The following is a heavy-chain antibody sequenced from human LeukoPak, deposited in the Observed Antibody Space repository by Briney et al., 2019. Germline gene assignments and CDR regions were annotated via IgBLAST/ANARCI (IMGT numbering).Heavy chain of an antibody. CDR3: ARLIWSGYHLPDY. J-gene: IGHJ4*02. Sequence: SETLSLTCAVYGGSFSGYYWSWIRQPPGKGLEWIGEINHSGSTNYNPSLKSRVTISVDTSKNQFSLKLSSVTAADTAVYYCARLIWSGYHLPDYWGQGTLVTVSS. D-gene: IGHD3-3*01. V-gene: IGHV4-34*01. CDR2: INHSGST. CDR1: GGSFSGYY.